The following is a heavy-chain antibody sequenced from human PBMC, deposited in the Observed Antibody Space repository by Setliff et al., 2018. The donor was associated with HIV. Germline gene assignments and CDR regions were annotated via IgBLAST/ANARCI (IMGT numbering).Heavy chain of an antibody. CDR3: ATDPSFDFYYYMDV. J-gene: IGHJ6*03. V-gene: IGHV4-31*03. D-gene: IGHD3-9*01. CDR1: GFMFDDYT. CDR2: IYHTGTT. Sequence: LRLSCTASGFMFDDYTMTWIRQRPGKGLEWIGYIYHTGTTYYHPSLKSRVLISVDTSNNQFSLRLSSATAADTAVYYCATDPSFDFYYYMDVWGKGTTVTVSS.